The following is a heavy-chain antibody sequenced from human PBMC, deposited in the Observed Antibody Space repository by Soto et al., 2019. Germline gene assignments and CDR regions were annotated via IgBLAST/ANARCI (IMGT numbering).Heavy chain of an antibody. Sequence: GGSLRLSCAASGFTFSSCWMNWVRQAPGEGLVWVARINRDGSTTTYADSVKGRFTISRDNAKDTLYPQMNSLRVEDTAVYYCAMGTMDVWGKGTTVTVSS. CDR1: GFTFSSCW. J-gene: IGHJ6*04. V-gene: IGHV3-74*03. D-gene: IGHD7-27*01. CDR3: AMGTMDV. CDR2: INRDGSTT.